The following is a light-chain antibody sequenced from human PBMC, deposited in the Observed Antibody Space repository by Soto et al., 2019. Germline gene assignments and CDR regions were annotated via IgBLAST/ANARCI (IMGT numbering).Light chain of an antibody. V-gene: IGLV1-40*01. CDR3: YSYDSSLSGSV. Sequence: QSVLTQPPSVSGAPGQRVTISCTVSSSNIEAGYEVHWYQQLPGTAPKLLIYITNNRPSGVPDRFYGSNSGTSASLDITGLQAEDEADYYCYSYDSSLSGSVFGGGTKLTVL. CDR2: ITN. CDR1: SSNIEAGYE. J-gene: IGLJ2*01.